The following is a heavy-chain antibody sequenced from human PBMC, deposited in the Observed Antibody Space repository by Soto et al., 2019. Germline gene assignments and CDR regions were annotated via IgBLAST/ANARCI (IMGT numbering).Heavy chain of an antibody. CDR3: TSGLDAYDWVAVVDI. D-gene: IGHD2-15*01. J-gene: IGHJ3*02. Sequence: QVQLVESGGGVVQPGRSLRLACAASGFTFNNYAMHWVRQAPGKGLAWVADILNDGSNKNDADSGKGRFIISRDNSQNPVYLPMNSLRLEETSLYYCTSGLDAYDWVAVVDIWGQRTMVIVSS. V-gene: IGHV3-30*04. CDR2: ILNDGSNK. CDR1: GFTFNNYA.